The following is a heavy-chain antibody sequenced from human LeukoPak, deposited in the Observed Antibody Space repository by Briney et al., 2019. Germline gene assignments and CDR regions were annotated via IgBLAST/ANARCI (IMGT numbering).Heavy chain of an antibody. CDR3: ARDGDTVLTRGYYYYMDV. V-gene: IGHV3-30*04. CDR2: ISYDGSNK. CDR1: GFTFSSYA. Sequence: GGSLRLSCAASGFTFSSYAMHWVRQAPGKGLEWVAVISYDGSNKYYADSVKGRFTISRDNSKNTLYLQMNSLRAEDTALYYCARDGDTVLTRGYYYYMDVWGKGTTVTVSS. D-gene: IGHD4-23*01. J-gene: IGHJ6*03.